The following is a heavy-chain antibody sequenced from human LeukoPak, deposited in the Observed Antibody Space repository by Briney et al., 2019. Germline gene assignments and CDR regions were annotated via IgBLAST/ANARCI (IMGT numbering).Heavy chain of an antibody. CDR1: GFTFSSYA. J-gene: IGHJ6*03. Sequence: GGSLRLSCAASGFTFSSYAMHWVRQAPGKGLEWVAVISYDGSNKYYADSVKGRFTISRDNSKNTLYLQMNSLRAEDTAVYYCARDYDSSGYAYYYYYYMDVWGKGTTVTVSS. CDR2: ISYDGSNK. D-gene: IGHD3-22*01. V-gene: IGHV3-30*04. CDR3: ARDYDSSGYAYYYYYYMDV.